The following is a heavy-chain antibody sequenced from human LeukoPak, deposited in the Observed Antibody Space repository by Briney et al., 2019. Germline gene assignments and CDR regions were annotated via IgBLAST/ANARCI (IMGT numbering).Heavy chain of an antibody. CDR1: GYTFTSYA. CDR3: ARDLDSSREDV. V-gene: IGHV1-3*01. CDR2: INAGNGNT. Sequence: ASVKVSCKASGYTFTSYAMHWVRQAPGQRLEWMGWINAGNGNTKYSQKFQGRVTITRDTSASTAYMELSSLRSENTAVYYCARDLDSSREDVWGQGTTVTVSS. J-gene: IGHJ6*02. D-gene: IGHD3-22*01.